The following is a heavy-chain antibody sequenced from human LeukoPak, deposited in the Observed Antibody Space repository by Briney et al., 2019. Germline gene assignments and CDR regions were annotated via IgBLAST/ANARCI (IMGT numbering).Heavy chain of an antibody. CDR3: ARGVFWSGYYRNYYYYYMDV. CDR2: IYTSGST. D-gene: IGHD3-3*01. V-gene: IGHV4-4*07. Sequence: SEPLSLPCTVSGGSISSYYWSWIRQPAGKGLEWIGRIYTSGSTNYNPSLKSRVTMSVDTSKNQFSLKLSSVTAADTAVYYCARGVFWSGYYRNYYYYYMDVWGKGTTVTVSS. CDR1: GGSISSYY. J-gene: IGHJ6*03.